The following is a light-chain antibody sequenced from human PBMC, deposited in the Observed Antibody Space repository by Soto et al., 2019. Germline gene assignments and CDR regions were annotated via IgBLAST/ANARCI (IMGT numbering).Light chain of an antibody. CDR1: SSDVGGYNY. CDR2: DVT. V-gene: IGLV2-11*01. CDR3: CSYAGSYTEV. Sequence: QSALTQPRSVSGSPGQSVTISCTGTSSDVGGYNYVSWYQQYPGKAPKLMVSDVTKRPSGVPDRFSGSKSGNTASLTISGLQAEDEADYYCCSYAGSYTEVFGTGTKLTVL. J-gene: IGLJ1*01.